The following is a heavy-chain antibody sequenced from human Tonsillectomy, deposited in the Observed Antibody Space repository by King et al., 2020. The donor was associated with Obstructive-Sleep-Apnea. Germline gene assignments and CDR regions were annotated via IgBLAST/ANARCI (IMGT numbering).Heavy chain of an antibody. V-gene: IGHV4-59*08. D-gene: IGHD1-26*01. CDR3: ARQSGSYYPWFDP. J-gene: IGHJ5*02. CDR1: GGSISSYY. CDR2: IYYSGST. Sequence: VQLQESGPGLVKPSETLSLTCTVSGGSISSYYWSWIRQPPGKGLEWIGYIYYSGSTNYNPSLKSRVTISVDTSKNQFSLKLSSVTAADTAVYYCARQSGSYYPWFDPWGQGTLVTVSS.